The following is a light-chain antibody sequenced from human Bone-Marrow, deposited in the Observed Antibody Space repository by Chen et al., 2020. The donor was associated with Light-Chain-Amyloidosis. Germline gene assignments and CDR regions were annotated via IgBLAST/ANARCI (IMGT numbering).Light chain of an antibody. Sequence: EIVLTQSPGTRPLSPGEGANLSCRASQTISSNYLTWYQQKFGQAPRLLIYGSSSRATGIPDRFTGSGSGTDFTLPINRLEPEDFAMYYCQQYGTSPLTFGGGTKVEIK. V-gene: IGKV3-20*01. CDR1: QTISSNY. CDR2: GSS. CDR3: QQYGTSPLT. J-gene: IGKJ4*01.